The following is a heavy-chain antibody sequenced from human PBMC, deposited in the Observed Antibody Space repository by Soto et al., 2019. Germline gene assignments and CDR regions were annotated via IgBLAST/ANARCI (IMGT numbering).Heavy chain of an antibody. J-gene: IGHJ5*02. CDR3: ARVSNGPGYSSNNWFDP. Sequence: ASVKVSCKASGYTFTSYYMHWVRQTPGQGLEWMGIINPSGGSTSYAQKFQGRVTMTRDTSTSTVYMELSSLRSEDTAVYYCARVSNGPGYSSNNWFDPWGQGTLGTVSS. V-gene: IGHV1-46*01. CDR2: INPSGGST. CDR1: GYTFTSYY. D-gene: IGHD6-13*01.